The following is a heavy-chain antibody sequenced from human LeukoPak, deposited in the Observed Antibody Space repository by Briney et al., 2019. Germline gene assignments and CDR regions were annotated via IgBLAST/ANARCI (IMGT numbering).Heavy chain of an antibody. CDR3: ARDGYSSGWNWFDS. Sequence: SETLSLTCTVSGYSISSGYYWGWIRQPPGKGLEWIGSIYHSGSTYYNPSLKSRVTISVDTSKNQFSLKLSSVTAADTAVYYCARDGYSSGWNWFDSWGQGTLVTVSS. J-gene: IGHJ5*01. V-gene: IGHV4-38-2*02. CDR2: IYHSGST. D-gene: IGHD6-19*01. CDR1: GYSISSGYY.